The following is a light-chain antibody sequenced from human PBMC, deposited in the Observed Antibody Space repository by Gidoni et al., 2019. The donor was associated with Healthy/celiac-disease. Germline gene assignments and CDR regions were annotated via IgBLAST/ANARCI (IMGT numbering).Light chain of an antibody. CDR3: QQYNSYSPLT. CDR1: HSISSW. J-gene: IGKJ1*01. V-gene: IGKV1-5*03. CDR2: KAS. Sequence: DIQMTQSPSTLSASVGDRVTITCRASHSISSWLAWYQQKPGKAPKLLIYKASSLESGVPSRFSGSGSGTEFTLTISSLQPDDFATYYCQQYNSYSPLTFGQGTKVEIK.